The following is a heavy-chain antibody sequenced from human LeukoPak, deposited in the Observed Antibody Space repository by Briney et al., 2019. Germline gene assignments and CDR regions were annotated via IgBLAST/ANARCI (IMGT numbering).Heavy chain of an antibody. J-gene: IGHJ4*02. D-gene: IGHD3-3*01. CDR2: INHSGST. CDR3: ARTPYYDLWSGPNDY. V-gene: IGHV4-34*01. CDR1: GGSFSGYY. Sequence: SETLSLTCAVYGGSFSGYYWSWIRQPPGKGLEWIGEINHSGSTNYNPSLKSRVTISVDTSKNQFSLKLSSVTAADTAGYYCARTPYYDLWSGPNDYWGQGTLVTVSS.